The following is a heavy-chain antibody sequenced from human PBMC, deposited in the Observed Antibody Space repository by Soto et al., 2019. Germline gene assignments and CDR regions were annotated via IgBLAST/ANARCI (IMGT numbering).Heavy chain of an antibody. CDR3: ARLEVGYFDWLLLDY. J-gene: IGHJ4*02. CDR1: GYSFTSYW. CDR2: IYPGDSDT. V-gene: IGHV5-51*01. D-gene: IGHD3-9*01. Sequence: LGESLKISCKGSGYSFTSYWIGWVRQMPGKGLEWMGIIYPGDSDTRYSPSFQGQVTISADKSISTAYLQWSSLKASDTAMYYCARLEVGYFDWLLLDYWGQGTLVTVSS.